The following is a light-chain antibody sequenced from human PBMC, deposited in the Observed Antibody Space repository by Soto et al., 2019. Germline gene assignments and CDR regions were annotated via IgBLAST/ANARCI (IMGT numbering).Light chain of an antibody. CDR2: GAS. Sequence: EIVMTQSPATLSVSPGERATLSCRASQSVSSYLAWYQQKPGQAPRLLIYGASTRATGIPARFSGSGSGTDFTLTITRLEPEDFAVYYCQQSGSSPRTFGQGTKVDIK. CDR1: QSVSSY. V-gene: IGKV3-20*01. J-gene: IGKJ1*01. CDR3: QQSGSSPRT.